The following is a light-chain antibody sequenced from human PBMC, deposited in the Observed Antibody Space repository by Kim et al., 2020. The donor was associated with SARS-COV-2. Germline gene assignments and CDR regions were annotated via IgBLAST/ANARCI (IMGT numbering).Light chain of an antibody. CDR2: GCA. CDR1: SSNIGADYD. V-gene: IGLV1-40*01. J-gene: IGLJ3*02. Sequence: QRVTITCTGSSSNIGADYDVHWYQQRPVRAHRLHVYGCANRPSWVPVRVSGSKSATSATRAVAGLQAEDDAYYYCESYDDGLRGSVFGGGTKLSVL. CDR3: ESYDDGLRGSV.